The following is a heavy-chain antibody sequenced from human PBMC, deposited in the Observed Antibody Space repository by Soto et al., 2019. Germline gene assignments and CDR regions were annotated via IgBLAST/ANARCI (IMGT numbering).Heavy chain of an antibody. J-gene: IGHJ6*02. Sequence: QEQLVQSGAEVKKPGASVKISCKASGYTFNTYDINWVRQATGQGLEWMGWMNPESGSTGFAQSFQGRITLTRNTSLNTVYMEVSSLTNEDTAVYFCARSGGSGYYSAHYYGMDVWGPGTKVTVSS. V-gene: IGHV1-8*01. CDR1: GYTFNTYD. CDR2: MNPESGST. CDR3: ARSGGSGYYSAHYYGMDV. D-gene: IGHD3-22*01.